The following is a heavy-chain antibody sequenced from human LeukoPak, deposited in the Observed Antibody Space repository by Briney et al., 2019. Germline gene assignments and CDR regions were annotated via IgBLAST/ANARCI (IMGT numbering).Heavy chain of an antibody. V-gene: IGHV4-59*01. D-gene: IGHD3-16*01. Sequence: SETLSLTCTVSGGSISSYYWSWIRQPPGKGPEWIGYIYYSGSTNYNPSLKSRVTISVDTSKNQFSLKLSSVTAADTAVYYCARSVGGEDAFDIWGQGTMVTVSS. CDR2: IYYSGST. CDR1: GGSISSYY. CDR3: ARSVGGEDAFDI. J-gene: IGHJ3*02.